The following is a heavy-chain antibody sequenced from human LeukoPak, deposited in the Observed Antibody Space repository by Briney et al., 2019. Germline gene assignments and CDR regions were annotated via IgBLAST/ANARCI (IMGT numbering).Heavy chain of an antibody. V-gene: IGHV3-30*18. CDR3: AKDGIVVSYFDY. CDR1: GFTFSSYG. J-gene: IGHJ4*02. Sequence: PGGSLRLSCAASGFTFSSYGMHWVRQAPGKGLEWVAVISYDGSNKYYADSVKGRFTISRDNSKNTLYLQMNSLRAEDTAMYYCAKDGIVVSYFDYWGQGTLVTVSS. CDR2: ISYDGSNK. D-gene: IGHD3-22*01.